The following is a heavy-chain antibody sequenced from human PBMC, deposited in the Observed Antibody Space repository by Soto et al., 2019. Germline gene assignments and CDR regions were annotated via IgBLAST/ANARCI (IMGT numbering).Heavy chain of an antibody. CDR3: ARDQPAAGVFDY. CDR2: ISSSSSYI. CDR1: GFTFSSYS. D-gene: IGHD6-13*01. J-gene: IGHJ4*02. V-gene: IGHV3-21*01. Sequence: EVQLVESGGGLVKPGGSLRLSCAASGFTFSSYSMNWVRQAPGKGLEWVSFISSSSSYIYYADSVKGRFTISRDNAKNSLYLQMNSLRAEDTAVYYCARDQPAAGVFDYWGQGTLVTVSS.